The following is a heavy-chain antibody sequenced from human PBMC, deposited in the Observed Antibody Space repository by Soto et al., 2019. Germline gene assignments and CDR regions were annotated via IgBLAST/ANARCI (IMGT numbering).Heavy chain of an antibody. J-gene: IGHJ6*02. CDR1: GGTFSSYA. V-gene: IGHV1-69*12. Sequence: QFQLVQSGAEVKKPGSSVTVSCKDSGGTFSSYAISWVRQAPGQGLEWMGGIIPIFGTANYAQKFQGRVTMTADESTSTAYRELSSLRSEDTAVYYCARHPGGRGYYYGMDVWGQGTTFTVSS. CDR3: ARHPGGRGYYYGMDV. D-gene: IGHD2-15*01. CDR2: IIPIFGTA.